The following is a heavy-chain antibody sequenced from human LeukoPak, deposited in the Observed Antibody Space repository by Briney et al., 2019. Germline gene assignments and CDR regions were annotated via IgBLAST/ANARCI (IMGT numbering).Heavy chain of an antibody. V-gene: IGHV3-53*01. J-gene: IGHJ6*03. CDR1: GFTVSSNY. D-gene: IGHD3-22*01. Sequence: GGSLRLSCAASGFTVSSNYMSWVRQAPGKGLEWVSVIYSGGSTYYADSVKGRFTISRDNSKNTLYLQMNSLRAEDTAVYYCARDSTYYYDSSGYYDYYYYYMDVWGKGTTVTVSS. CDR2: IYSGGST. CDR3: ARDSTYYYDSSGYYDYYYYYMDV.